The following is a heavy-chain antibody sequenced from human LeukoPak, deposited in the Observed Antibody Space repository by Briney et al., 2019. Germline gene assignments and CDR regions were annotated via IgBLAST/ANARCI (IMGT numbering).Heavy chain of an antibody. Sequence: GGSLRLSCAASGFTFSSYGMHWVRQAPGKGLEWVAFIRYDGSNKYYADSVKGRFTISRDNSKNTLYLQMNSLRAEDTAVYYYAKELLSSSSAFDYWGQGTLVTVSS. V-gene: IGHV3-30*02. J-gene: IGHJ4*02. CDR1: GFTFSSYG. D-gene: IGHD6-6*01. CDR2: IRYDGSNK. CDR3: AKELLSSSSAFDY.